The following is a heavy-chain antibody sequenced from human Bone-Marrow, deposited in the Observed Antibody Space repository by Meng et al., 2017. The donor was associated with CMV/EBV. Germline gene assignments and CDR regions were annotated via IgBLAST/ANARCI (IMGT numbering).Heavy chain of an antibody. D-gene: IGHD2-8*02. V-gene: IGHV3-30*04. CDR3: ARGGLVGSGLDY. CDR1: GFTFSSYA. J-gene: IGHJ4*02. Sequence: GGSLRLSCAASGFTFSSYAMHWVRQAPGKGLEWVAVISYDGSNKYYADSVKGRFTISRDNSKNTLYLQMNSLRAEDTAVYYCARGGLVGSGLDYWGQGTLVTVPQ. CDR2: ISYDGSNK.